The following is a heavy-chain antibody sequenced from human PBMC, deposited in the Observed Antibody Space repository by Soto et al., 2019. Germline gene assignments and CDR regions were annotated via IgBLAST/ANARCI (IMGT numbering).Heavy chain of an antibody. J-gene: IGHJ4*02. V-gene: IGHV3-23*01. D-gene: IGHD3-9*01. CDR2: ISGSGGST. CDR1: GFTFSSYA. CDR3: AKELEYYDILTGYYRYFDY. Sequence: EVQLLESGGGLVQPGGSLRLSCAASGFTFSSYAMSWVRQAPGKGLEWVSAISGSGGSTSYADSVKGRFTISRDNSKNTLYLQINSLRADDTAVYYCAKELEYYDILTGYYRYFDYCGQGTLVTVSS.